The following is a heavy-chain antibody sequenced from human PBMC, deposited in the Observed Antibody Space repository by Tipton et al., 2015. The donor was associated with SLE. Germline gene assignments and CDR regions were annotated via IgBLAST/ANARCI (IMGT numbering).Heavy chain of an antibody. CDR1: GYIFTGYY. Sequence: QVQLVQSGAEVKKPGASVKVSCKASGYIFTGYYIHWVRQAPGQGLEWMGWINPNSGVTNSAQKFQGRVTMTRDTSISTAYMELSRLRSDDTAVYYCARETYGDYYFDYWGQGILVTVSS. CDR3: ARETYGDYYFDY. CDR2: INPNSGVT. J-gene: IGHJ4*02. V-gene: IGHV1-2*02. D-gene: IGHD4-17*01.